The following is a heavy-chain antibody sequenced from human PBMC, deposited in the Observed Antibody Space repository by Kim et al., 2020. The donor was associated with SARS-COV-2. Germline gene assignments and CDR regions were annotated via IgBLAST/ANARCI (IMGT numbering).Heavy chain of an antibody. J-gene: IGHJ4*02. CDR3: ARGPTDGYRDY. D-gene: IGHD5-12*01. V-gene: IGHV4-59*09. Sequence: KYNPSLKSRVTISVDTSKNQFSLKLTSVTAADTAVYYCARGPTDGYRDYWGQGTLVTVSS.